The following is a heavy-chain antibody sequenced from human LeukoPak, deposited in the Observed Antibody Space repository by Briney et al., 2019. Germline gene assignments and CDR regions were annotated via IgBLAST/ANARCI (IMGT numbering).Heavy chain of an antibody. CDR2: ISAYNGNT. CDR3: ARDSPWSGIAVVPDS. J-gene: IGHJ4*02. CDR1: GYTFTSYG. V-gene: IGHV1-18*01. D-gene: IGHD6-19*01. Sequence: AASVKVSCKASGYTFTSYGISWVRQAPGQGLEWMGWISAYNGNTNYAQKLQGRVTMTTDTSTSTAYMELRSLRSDDTAVYYCARDSPWSGIAVVPDSWGRGTLVTVSS.